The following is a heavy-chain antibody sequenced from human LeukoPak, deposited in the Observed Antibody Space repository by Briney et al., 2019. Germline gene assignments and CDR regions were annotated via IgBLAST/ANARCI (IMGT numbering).Heavy chain of an antibody. CDR3: ATIGSSSWLPFDF. Sequence: PGGSLRLSCAASGFTFSSYWMHWVRQAPGKGLVWVSRINSDGSSTSYADSVQGRFTISRAHGKNTLYLQMNNLRAEDTAVYYCATIGSSSWLPFDFWGQGTLVTVSS. CDR1: GFTFSSYW. D-gene: IGHD6-13*01. J-gene: IGHJ4*02. V-gene: IGHV3-74*01. CDR2: INSDGSST.